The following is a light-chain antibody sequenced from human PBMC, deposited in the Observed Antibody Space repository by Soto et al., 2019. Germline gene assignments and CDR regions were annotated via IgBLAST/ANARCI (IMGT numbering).Light chain of an antibody. J-gene: IGKJ1*01. Sequence: EIVLTQSPGTLSLSPGERATLSCRASQSVSSIFLAWYQHKAGQAPRLLIYGASSRATGIPDRFSGSGSGTDFTLTISRPEPEDCAVYYCQQSDTSPWTFGQGTKAEIK. CDR2: GAS. CDR3: QQSDTSPWT. V-gene: IGKV3-20*01. CDR1: QSVSSIF.